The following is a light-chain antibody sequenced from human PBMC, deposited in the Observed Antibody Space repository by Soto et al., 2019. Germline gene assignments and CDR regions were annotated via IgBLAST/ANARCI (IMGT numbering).Light chain of an antibody. Sequence: QSALTQPLTVFGTPGQSVTISCPGTSSDVGRYDYVSWYQHHPGKAPKLLISDVNKWPSGLPARFSGSKSGNTASLITSRLQTEDEDDYSRCSKAGTSVAVFGGGTKVTV. J-gene: IGLJ3*02. CDR2: DVN. CDR3: CSKAGTSVAV. V-gene: IGLV2-11*01. CDR1: SSDVGRYDY.